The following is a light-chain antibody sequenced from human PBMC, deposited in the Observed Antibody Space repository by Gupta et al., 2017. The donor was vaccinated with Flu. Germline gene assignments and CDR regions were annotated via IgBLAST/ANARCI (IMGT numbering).Light chain of an antibody. CDR1: QSIRTS. J-gene: IGKJ1*01. Sequence: IVMTQSPATLSVSPGERATLSCRASQSIRTSLAWYQQRPGQAPRLLIYGASTLATDIPARFSGSGSGTEFTLTISSLRSEDFAIYYCQHYSNWPPWTFGRGTKVEIK. CDR3: QHYSNWPPWT. CDR2: GAS. V-gene: IGKV3-15*01.